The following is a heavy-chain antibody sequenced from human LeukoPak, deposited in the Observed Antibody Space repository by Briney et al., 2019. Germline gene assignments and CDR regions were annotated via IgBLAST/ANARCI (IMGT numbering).Heavy chain of an antibody. V-gene: IGHV3-30-3*01. CDR3: ARGGGWLFDF. Sequence: GGSLRLSCAASGFTFSGYAMSWVRQAPGKGLEWVAVISYDGSNKYYADSVKGRFTISRDNSKNTLYLQMNSLRAEDTAVYYCARGGGWLFDFWGQGTLVTVSS. CDR1: GFTFSGYA. J-gene: IGHJ4*02. CDR2: ISYDGSNK. D-gene: IGHD6-19*01.